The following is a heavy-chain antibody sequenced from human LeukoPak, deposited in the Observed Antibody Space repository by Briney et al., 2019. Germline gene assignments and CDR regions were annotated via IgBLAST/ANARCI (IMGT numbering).Heavy chain of an antibody. CDR3: AKGDGIAAAGYAY. V-gene: IGHV3-30*18. CDR2: ISYDGSNK. CDR1: GFTFSSYG. D-gene: IGHD6-13*01. Sequence: GGYLRLYCAASGFTFSSYGMHWVRQAPGKGLEWVAVISYDGSNKYYADSVKGRFTISRDNSKNTLYLQMNSLRAEDTAVYYCAKGDGIAAAGYAYWGQGTLVTVSS. J-gene: IGHJ4*02.